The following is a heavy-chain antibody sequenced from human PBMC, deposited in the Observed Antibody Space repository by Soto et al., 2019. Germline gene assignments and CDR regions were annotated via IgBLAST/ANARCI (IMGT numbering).Heavy chain of an antibody. J-gene: IGHJ4*02. V-gene: IGHV3-9*01. D-gene: IGHD1-26*01. Sequence: EVQLVESGGGLVQPGRSLRLSCAASGFTFDDYAMHWVRQAPGKGLEWVSGISWNSGSIGYADSVKGRFTISRDNAKNSLYLQMNSLRAEDTALYYCAKDINPVGRAFDYWGQGTLVTVSS. CDR1: GFTFDDYA. CDR3: AKDINPVGRAFDY. CDR2: ISWNSGSI.